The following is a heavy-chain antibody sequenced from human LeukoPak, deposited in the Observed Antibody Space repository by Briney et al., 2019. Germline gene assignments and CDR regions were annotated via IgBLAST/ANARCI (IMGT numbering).Heavy chain of an antibody. CDR1: GFTFSSYG. V-gene: IGHV3-33*05. D-gene: IGHD3-10*01. CDR2: ISDDGSST. J-gene: IGHJ4*02. CDR3: ARGFGELFY. Sequence: GGSLRLSCAASGFTFSSYGMHWVRQAPGKGLEWVAVISDDGSSTHYADSVKGRFTISRDNSKDTLYLQMNSLRAEDTAVYYCARGFGELFYWGQGTLVTVSS.